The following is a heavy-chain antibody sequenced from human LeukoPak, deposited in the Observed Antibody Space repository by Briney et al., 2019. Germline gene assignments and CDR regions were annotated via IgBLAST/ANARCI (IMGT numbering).Heavy chain of an antibody. CDR2: IYYSGST. CDR3: ARGRHYYDSSGYFPFDY. D-gene: IGHD3-22*01. V-gene: IGHV4-31*03. J-gene: IGHJ4*02. CDR1: GGSISSGGYY. Sequence: SETLSLTCTVSGGSISSGGYYWSWIRQHPGKGLEWIVYIYYSGSTYYNPSLKSRVTISVDTSKSQFSLKLSSVTAADTAVYYCARGRHYYDSSGYFPFDYWGQGTLVTVSS.